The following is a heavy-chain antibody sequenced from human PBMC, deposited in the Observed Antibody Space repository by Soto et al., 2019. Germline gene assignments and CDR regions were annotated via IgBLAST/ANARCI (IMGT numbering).Heavy chain of an antibody. Sequence: ASVKVSCKASGFAFPSSAVQWVRQARGQRLEWIGWIVVGSGNTNSAQKFQERVTFTRDMSTSTVYMELSSLKSEDTAVYYCAADDMTTFIWGQGTLVTVSS. CDR1: GFAFPSSA. CDR2: IVVGSGNT. J-gene: IGHJ4*02. CDR3: AADDMTTFI. V-gene: IGHV1-58*01. D-gene: IGHD1-1*01.